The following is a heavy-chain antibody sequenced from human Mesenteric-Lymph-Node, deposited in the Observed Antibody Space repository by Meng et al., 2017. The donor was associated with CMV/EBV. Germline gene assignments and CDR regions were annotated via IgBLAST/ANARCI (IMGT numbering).Heavy chain of an antibody. J-gene: IGHJ4*02. CDR2: IRPDGSET. D-gene: IGHD3-22*01. CDR3: AKDDYYDSSGALGY. Sequence: GESLKISCSASGFSFSSYWMSWVRQAPGKGLEWVANIRPDGSETYYLESVKGRFTISRDNAKNSLYLQMNSLRAEDTALYYCAKDDYYDSSGALGYWGQGTLVTVSS. V-gene: IGHV3-7*03. CDR1: GFSFSSYW.